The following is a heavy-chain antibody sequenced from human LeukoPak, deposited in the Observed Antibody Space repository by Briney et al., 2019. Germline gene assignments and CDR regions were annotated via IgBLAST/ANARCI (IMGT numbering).Heavy chain of an antibody. J-gene: IGHJ4*02. V-gene: IGHV3-30*04. CDR3: AKDLPLLFYYGSGSSFRRSSIEYYFDY. Sequence: GGSLRLSCAASGFTFSSYAMHWVRQAPGRGLEWVAVISYDGSNKYYADSVKGRFTISRDNSKNTLYLQMNSLRAEDTAVYYCAKDLPLLFYYGSGSSFRRSSIEYYFDYWGQGTLVTVSS. CDR1: GFTFSSYA. D-gene: IGHD3-10*01. CDR2: ISYDGSNK.